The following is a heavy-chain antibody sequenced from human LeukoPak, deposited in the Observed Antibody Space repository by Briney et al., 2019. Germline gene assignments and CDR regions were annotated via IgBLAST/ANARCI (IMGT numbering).Heavy chain of an antibody. J-gene: IGHJ4*02. CDR1: GYTFTGYY. CDR3: AKEEAAAGTKKTFLDY. CDR2: VNPYTGGT. V-gene: IGHV1-2*02. Sequence: GASVKVSCKTSGYTFTGYYIHWVRQAPGHGLEWMGWVNPYTGGTDYAQRFQGRVTMTRDTSISTAYMELTRLRSDDTAVYYCAKEEAAAGTKKTFLDYWGQGTLVTVSS. D-gene: IGHD6-13*01.